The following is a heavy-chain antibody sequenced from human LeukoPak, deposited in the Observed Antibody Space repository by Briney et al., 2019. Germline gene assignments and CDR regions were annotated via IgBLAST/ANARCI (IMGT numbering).Heavy chain of an antibody. CDR2: IYTSGST. V-gene: IGHV4-4*07. D-gene: IGHD3-10*01. CDR3: ARRTYYYGSGSYFTPQRQFDY. Sequence: SETLSLTCTVSGGSISSYYWSWIRQPAGKGLEWIGRIYTSGSTNYNPSLKSRVTLSVDTSNNQFSLKLASVTAADTAVYYCARRTYYYGSGSYFTPQRQFDYWGQGTLVTVSS. J-gene: IGHJ4*02. CDR1: GGSISSYY.